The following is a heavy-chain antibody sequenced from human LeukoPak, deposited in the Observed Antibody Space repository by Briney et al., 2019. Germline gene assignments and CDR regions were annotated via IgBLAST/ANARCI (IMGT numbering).Heavy chain of an antibody. CDR2: INSSSSYI. CDR3: ARAPYKYYDSSGYLSPFDY. CDR1: GFTFSSYS. J-gene: IGHJ4*02. V-gene: IGHV3-21*01. Sequence: PGGALRLSCAASGFTFSSYSMNWGRRAPGKGLEWVSSINSSSSYIYYADSVKGRFTISRDNAKNSLYLQTNSLRAEDTAVYYCARAPYKYYDSSGYLSPFDYWGQGTLVTVSS. D-gene: IGHD3-22*01.